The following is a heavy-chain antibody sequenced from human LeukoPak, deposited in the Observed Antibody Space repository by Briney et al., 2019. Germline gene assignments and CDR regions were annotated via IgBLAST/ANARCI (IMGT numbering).Heavy chain of an antibody. J-gene: IGHJ4*02. Sequence: PSETLSLTCIVSGGSVSSGTYYWSWIRQPPGKGLEWIGYIYYSGSTNYNPSLKSRVTISIDTSKNQFSLKLSSVTAADTALHYCARGIVPAAKYYFDYWGQETLVTVSS. D-gene: IGHD2-2*01. V-gene: IGHV4-61*01. CDR2: IYYSGST. CDR1: GGSVSSGTYY. CDR3: ARGIVPAAKYYFDY.